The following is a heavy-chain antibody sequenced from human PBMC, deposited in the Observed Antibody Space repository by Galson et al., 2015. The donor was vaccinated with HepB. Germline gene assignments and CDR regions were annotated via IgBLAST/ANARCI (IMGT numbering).Heavy chain of an antibody. Sequence: SVKVSCKASGYTLTELSMHWVRQAPGKGLEWMGGFDPEDGETIYAQKFQGRVTMTEDTSTDTAYMELSSLRSEDTAVYYCATASVVPAARNFDYWGQGTLVTVSS. J-gene: IGHJ4*02. V-gene: IGHV1-24*01. D-gene: IGHD2-2*01. CDR1: GYTLTELS. CDR3: ATASVVPAARNFDY. CDR2: FDPEDGET.